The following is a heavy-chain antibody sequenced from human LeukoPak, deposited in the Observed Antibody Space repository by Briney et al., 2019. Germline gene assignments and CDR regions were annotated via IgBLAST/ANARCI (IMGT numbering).Heavy chain of an antibody. CDR1: GGSISSSNW. CDR2: IYYSGST. D-gene: IGHD2-2*01. CDR3: AREDRYQLYGMDV. V-gene: IGHV4-61*01. Sequence: SETLSLTCAVSGGSISSSNWWSWIRQPPGKGLEWIGYIYYSGSTNYNPSLKSRVTISVDTSKNQFSLKLSSVTAADTAVYYCAREDRYQLYGMDVWGQGTTVTVSS. J-gene: IGHJ6*02.